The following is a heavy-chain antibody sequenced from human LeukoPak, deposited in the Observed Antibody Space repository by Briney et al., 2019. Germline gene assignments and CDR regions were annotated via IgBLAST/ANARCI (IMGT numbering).Heavy chain of an antibody. V-gene: IGHV3-23*01. CDR1: GFTFSSYA. CDR3: AKDPVSLRGAFDI. CDR2: ISGSGGST. Sequence: PGGSLRLACAASGFTFSSYAMSWVRQAPGKGLEWVSAISGSGGSTYYADSVKGRFTISRDNSKNTLYLQMNSLRAEDTAVYNCAKDPVSLRGAFDIWGQGTMVTVSS. J-gene: IGHJ3*02. D-gene: IGHD2-15*01.